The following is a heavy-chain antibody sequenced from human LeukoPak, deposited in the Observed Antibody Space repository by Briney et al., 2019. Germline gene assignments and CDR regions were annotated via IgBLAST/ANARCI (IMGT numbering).Heavy chain of an antibody. CDR1: GFTFSSYA. J-gene: IGHJ4*02. D-gene: IGHD5-12*01. V-gene: IGHV3-23*01. Sequence: GGSLRLSCAASGFTFSSYAMSWVRQAPGKGLEWVSAISGSGGSTYYADSVKGRFTISRDNSKSTLYLQMNSLRAEDTAVYYCAKASRGYSGYEPTLFDYWGQGTLVTVSS. CDR2: ISGSGGST. CDR3: AKASRGYSGYEPTLFDY.